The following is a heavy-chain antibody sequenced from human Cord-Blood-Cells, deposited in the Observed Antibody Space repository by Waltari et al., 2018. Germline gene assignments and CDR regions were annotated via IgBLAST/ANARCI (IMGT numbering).Heavy chain of an antibody. CDR1: GGSFSGYY. CDR2: INHSGST. D-gene: IGHD6-6*01. Sequence: QVQLQQWGAGLLKPSETLSLTCAVYGGSFSGYYWSWIRQHPGKGLEWIGEINHSGSTNYNPSLKSRVTISVDTSKNQFSLKLSSVTAADTAVYYCARGGRYSSSSLGYFDLWGRGTLVTVSS. J-gene: IGHJ2*01. CDR3: ARGGRYSSSSLGYFDL. V-gene: IGHV4-34*01.